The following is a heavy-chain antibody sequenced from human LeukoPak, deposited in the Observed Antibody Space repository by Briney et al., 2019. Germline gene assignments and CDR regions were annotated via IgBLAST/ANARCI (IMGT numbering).Heavy chain of an antibody. V-gene: IGHV3-7*03. CDR2: IKQHGGEI. D-gene: IGHD1-26*01. CDR1: GFTFSNYW. Sequence: GGPLRLSCAASGFTFSNYWMSWVRQVPGKGLEWVANIKQHGGEIYYVDSVKGRFTISRDNAKNLLYLQMNSLGAEDTAIYYCARDKIVGATNFDYWGQGTLVTVSS. CDR3: ARDKIVGATNFDY. J-gene: IGHJ4*02.